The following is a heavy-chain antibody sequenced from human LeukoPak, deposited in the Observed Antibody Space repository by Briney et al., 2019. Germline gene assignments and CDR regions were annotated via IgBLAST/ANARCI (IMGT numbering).Heavy chain of an antibody. V-gene: IGHV3-23*01. CDR3: AKRHSTGWYYLDY. CDR2: ISGSGYST. J-gene: IGHJ4*02. CDR1: GFTFSSYG. D-gene: IGHD6-19*01. Sequence: PGRSLRLSCAASGFTFSSYGMNWVRQAPGKGLEWVSAISGSGYSTYYADSVKGRFTISRDNSKNTLYLQMNSLRAEDTAVYYCAKRHSTGWYYLDYWGQGTLVTVSS.